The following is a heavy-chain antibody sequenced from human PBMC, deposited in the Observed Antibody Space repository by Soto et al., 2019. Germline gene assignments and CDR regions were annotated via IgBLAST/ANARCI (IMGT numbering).Heavy chain of an antibody. D-gene: IGHD3-16*01. J-gene: IGHJ4*02. Sequence: QVQLVQSGAEVKKPGSSVKVSCKASGGTFSSYAISWVRQAPGQGLEWMGGIIPIFGTANYAQKFQGRVTITADESTSPVYMALSRLRAEDTAVCYCAGFGGGWGYWGQGTLVTVSS. CDR2: IIPIFGTA. CDR3: AGFGGGWGY. V-gene: IGHV1-69*01. CDR1: GGTFSSYA.